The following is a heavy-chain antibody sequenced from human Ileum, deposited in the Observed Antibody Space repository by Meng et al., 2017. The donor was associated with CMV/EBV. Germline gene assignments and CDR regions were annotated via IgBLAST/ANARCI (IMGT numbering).Heavy chain of an antibody. V-gene: IGHV4-59*01. CDR2: IYYSWST. CDR1: GGSISSYY. D-gene: IGHD6-13*01. J-gene: IGHJ5*02. CDR3: ARNRAAAGLRWFDP. Sequence: SETLSLTCTVSGGSISSYYWSWIRQPPGKGLEWIGYIYYSWSTNYNPSLKSRVTISVDTSKNQFSLKLSSVTAADTAVYYCARNRAAAGLRWFDPWGQGTLVTVSS.